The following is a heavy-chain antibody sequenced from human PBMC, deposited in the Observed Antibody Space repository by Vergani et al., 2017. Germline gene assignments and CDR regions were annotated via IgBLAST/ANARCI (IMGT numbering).Heavy chain of an antibody. V-gene: IGHV1-69*01. CDR2: IIPIFGTA. CDR1: GGTFSSYA. J-gene: IGHJ3*02. D-gene: IGHD4-17*01. Sequence: QVQLVQSGAEVKKPGSSVKVSCKASGGTFSSYAISWVRQAPGQGLEWMGGIIPIFGTANYAQKFQGRVTITADESTSTAYMELSSLRSEDTAVYYCVHYNGDYVSAAFDIWGQGTMVTVSS. CDR3: VHYNGDYVSAAFDI.